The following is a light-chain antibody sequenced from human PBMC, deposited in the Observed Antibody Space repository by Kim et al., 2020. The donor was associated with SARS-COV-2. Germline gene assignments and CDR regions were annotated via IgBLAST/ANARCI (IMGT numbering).Light chain of an antibody. J-gene: IGKJ5*01. CDR3: QYYGSSLIT. V-gene: IGKV3-20*01. Sequence: EIVLTQSPGTLSLSPGERATLSCRASQSVSSNSLAWYQQKGGQAPRLLIYGASNSATGIPDRFSGRGSATDFTLTISSLEPEDFALYYCQYYGSSLITFGQGTRLEIK. CDR1: QSVSSNS. CDR2: GAS.